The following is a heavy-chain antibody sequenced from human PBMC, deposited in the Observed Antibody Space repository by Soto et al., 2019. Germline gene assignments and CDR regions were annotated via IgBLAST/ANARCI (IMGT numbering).Heavy chain of an antibody. Sequence: SETLSLTCRVPGCTISGYYWTWIRQPAGKGLEWIGRIYSSGNTKYNPSLQSRVTMSLDTSNNQFSLRLTSVTAADTAVYYCARGQRFSDWFDPWGQGTLVTVSS. D-gene: IGHD3-3*01. V-gene: IGHV4-4*07. CDR3: ARGQRFSDWFDP. CDR1: GCTISGYY. CDR2: IYSSGNT. J-gene: IGHJ5*02.